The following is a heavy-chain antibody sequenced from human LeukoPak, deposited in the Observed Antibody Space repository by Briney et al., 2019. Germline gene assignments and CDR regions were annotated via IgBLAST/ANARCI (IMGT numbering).Heavy chain of an antibody. J-gene: IGHJ3*01. CDR3: ARQRDRYDAFDV. D-gene: IGHD2-15*01. V-gene: IGHV4-59*01. CDR1: GGSISSYY. Sequence: PSETLSLTCTVSGGSISSYYWTWIRQPPGKGLEWIAYMSYRGSTNYNPSLKSRITISIDTSKNQFSPKLSSVTAADTAVYYCARQRDRYDAFDVWGQGTMVTVSS. CDR2: MSYRGST.